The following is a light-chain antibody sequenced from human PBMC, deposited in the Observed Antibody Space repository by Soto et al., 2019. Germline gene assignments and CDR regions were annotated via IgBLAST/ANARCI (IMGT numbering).Light chain of an antibody. CDR3: KQRSNWPPMYT. CDR1: QSVSSY. Sequence: EIVLTQSPATLSLSPGERATLSCRASQSVSSYLAWYQQKPGQAPRLLIYDASNRATGIPARFSGSGSGTDFTLPISILEPEDFAVYYCKQRSNWPPMYTFGQGTKLEIK. CDR2: DAS. V-gene: IGKV3-11*01. J-gene: IGKJ2*01.